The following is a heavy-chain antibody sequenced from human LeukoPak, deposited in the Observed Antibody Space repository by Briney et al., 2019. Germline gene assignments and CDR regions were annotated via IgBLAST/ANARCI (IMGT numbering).Heavy chain of an antibody. CDR2: THHSGNT. CDR1: GDSVSGYY. J-gene: IGHJ3*02. D-gene: IGHD3-10*01. Sequence: PGETLSLTCVVSGDSVSGYYWNWIRQPPGKGLEWIGYTHHSGNTLYNPSLKSRVTTSVDTSKNQFSLSLSSVTAADTAVYYCARWEVRLNAFEMWGQGTMVTVSS. CDR3: ARWEVRLNAFEM. V-gene: IGHV4-59*02.